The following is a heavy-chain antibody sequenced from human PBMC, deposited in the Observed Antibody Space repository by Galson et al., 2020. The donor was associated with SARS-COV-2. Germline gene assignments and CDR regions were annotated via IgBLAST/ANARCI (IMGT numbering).Heavy chain of an antibody. Sequence: ASVKVSCKASGYTFTGYYMHWVRQAPGQGLEWMGWINPNSGGTNYAQKFQGRVTMTRDTSISTAYMELSRLRSDDTAVYYCARLGKCSSTSCRNYCDYGRDVWGRGTTVTVSS. CDR2: INPNSGGT. CDR3: ARLGKCSSTSCRNYCDYGRDV. V-gene: IGHV1-2*02. D-gene: IGHD2-2*01. CDR1: GYTFTGYY. J-gene: IGHJ6*02.